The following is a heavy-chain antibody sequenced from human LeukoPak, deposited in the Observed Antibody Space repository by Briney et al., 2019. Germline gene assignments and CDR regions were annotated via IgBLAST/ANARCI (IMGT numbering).Heavy chain of an antibody. CDR1: GYRFTSYW. Sequence: GESLKISCKGSGYRFTSYWIGWVRQMPGKGLEWMGIIYPGDSDIRYSPSFQGQVTISADKSNNTAYLQRSSLKASDTDMYYCARRDYYDSSGAEPFDYWGQGTLVTVSS. CDR2: IYPGDSDI. J-gene: IGHJ4*02. CDR3: ARRDYYDSSGAEPFDY. D-gene: IGHD3-22*01. V-gene: IGHV5-51*01.